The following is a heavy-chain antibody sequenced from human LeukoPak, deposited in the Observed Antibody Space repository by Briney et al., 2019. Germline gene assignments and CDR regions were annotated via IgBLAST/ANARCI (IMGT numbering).Heavy chain of an antibody. CDR3: ARDKSRVRSSGCNDY. V-gene: IGHV3-33*01. D-gene: IGHD6-19*01. CDR1: GFTFSSYG. CDR2: IWYDGSNK. Sequence: GGSLRLSCAASGFTFSSYGMHWVRQAPGKGLAWVAVIWYDGSNKYYADSVKGRFSISRDNSKNTLYLQMNSLRAEDTAVYYCARDKSRVRSSGCNDYWGQGTLVTVSS. J-gene: IGHJ4*02.